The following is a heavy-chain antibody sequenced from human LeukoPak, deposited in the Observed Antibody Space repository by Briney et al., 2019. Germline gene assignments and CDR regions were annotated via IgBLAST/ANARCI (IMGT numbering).Heavy chain of an antibody. CDR2: IDTDGSFT. CDR3: ARDGGTYYYDSSGYLRH. CDR1: GFTFSSYW. Sequence: GSLRLSCAASGFTFSSYWMHWVRQAPGKGPVWVSRIDTDGSFTSYADSVRGRFTISRDNSKNTLYLQMNSLRAEDTAVYYCARDGGTYYYDSSGYLRHWGQGTLVTVSS. J-gene: IGHJ1*01. D-gene: IGHD3-22*01. V-gene: IGHV3-74*01.